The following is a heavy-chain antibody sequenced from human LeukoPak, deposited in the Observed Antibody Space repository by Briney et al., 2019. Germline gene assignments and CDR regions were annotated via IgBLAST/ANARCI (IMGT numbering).Heavy chain of an antibody. Sequence: TSETLSLTCTVSDYSISSGFYWGWVRQAPGKGLEWVANIKQDGSEKYYVASVKGRFTISRDNAKNSLYLQMNSLRAEDTAMYYCARDDLLHRNWFDPWGQETLVTVSS. V-gene: IGHV3-7*01. D-gene: IGHD3-22*01. J-gene: IGHJ5*02. CDR1: DYSISSGFY. CDR3: ARDDLLHRNWFDP. CDR2: IKQDGSEK.